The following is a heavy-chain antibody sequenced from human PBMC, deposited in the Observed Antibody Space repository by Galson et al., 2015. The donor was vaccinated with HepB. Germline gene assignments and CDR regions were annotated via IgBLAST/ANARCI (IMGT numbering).Heavy chain of an antibody. CDR2: TSPYNGNT. CDR1: GYTFTSYD. D-gene: IGHD3/OR15-3a*01. V-gene: IGHV1-18*01. Sequence: SVKVSCKASGYTFTSYDITWARQAPGQGLEWMGWTSPYNGNTKYAQKLQGRVTMTTDTSTSTVYMELRSLRSDDTAMYYCARQTTDWGVSDVWGQGTVVTVSS. CDR3: ARQTTDWGVSDV. J-gene: IGHJ3*01.